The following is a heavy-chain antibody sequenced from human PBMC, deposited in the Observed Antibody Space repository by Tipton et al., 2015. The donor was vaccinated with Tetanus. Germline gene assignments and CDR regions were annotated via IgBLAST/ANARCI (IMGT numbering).Heavy chain of an antibody. CDR2: ISYDGINK. CDR3: ASSTVTR. CDR1: GFSFSTYG. D-gene: IGHD4-17*01. Sequence: SLRLSCAASGFSFSTYGIHWVRQAPGKGLEWVALISYDGINKYYADSVKGRITVSRDNSKNTLYLQMNSLRVEDTAVYYCASSTVTRWGPGTRVTVSS. J-gene: IGHJ4*02. V-gene: IGHV3-30*03.